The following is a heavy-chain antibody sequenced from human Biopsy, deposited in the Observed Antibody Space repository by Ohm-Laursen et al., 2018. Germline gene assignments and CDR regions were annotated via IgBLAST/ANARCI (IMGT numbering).Heavy chain of an antibody. CDR2: ISARDGVV. J-gene: IGHJ6*02. D-gene: IGHD3-22*01. V-gene: IGHV3-11*01. Sequence: GSLRLSCAASGITFNSDWMSWIRQAPGKGLEWIAYISARDGVVYYADSVKGRFTISRDNTNNSLYLQMTSLRPEDTAVFYCARGKYKDFSTGLPRPYHYTLDFWGPGTTVTVSS. CDR3: ARGKYKDFSTGLPRPYHYTLDF. CDR1: GITFNSDW.